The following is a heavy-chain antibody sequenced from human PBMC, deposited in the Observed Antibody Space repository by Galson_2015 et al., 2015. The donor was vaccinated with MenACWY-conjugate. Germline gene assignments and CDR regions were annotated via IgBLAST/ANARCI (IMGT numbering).Heavy chain of an antibody. CDR1: GYTFSSYG. V-gene: IGHV1-18*04. J-gene: IGHJ4*02. CDR2: ISGDNGNT. CDR3: ARGLAGECPITSCPLAN. Sequence: SVKVSCKASGYTFSSYGITWVRQTPGQGLEWMGWISGDNGNTNYAQKFQGRVTMTTDTSTSTAHMELRSLRSDDTAVYYCARGLAGECPITSCPLANWGQGSLVTVTT. D-gene: IGHD2-2*01.